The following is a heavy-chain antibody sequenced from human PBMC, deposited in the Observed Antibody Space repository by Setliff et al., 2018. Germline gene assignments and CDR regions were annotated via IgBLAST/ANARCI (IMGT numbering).Heavy chain of an antibody. CDR1: GHILSSYG. J-gene: IGHJ3*01. CDR2: ISSYNDVA. Sequence: GASVKVSCKTSGHILSSYGITWVRQAPGQGLEWMGWISSYNDVANYAQNFQGRVTMTKDTSARAAYMELTSLRSDDTAMYFCAISTLSICSGGSCPNAFDLWGQGTMVTVSS. V-gene: IGHV1-18*01. CDR3: AISTLSICSGGSCPNAFDL. D-gene: IGHD2-15*01.